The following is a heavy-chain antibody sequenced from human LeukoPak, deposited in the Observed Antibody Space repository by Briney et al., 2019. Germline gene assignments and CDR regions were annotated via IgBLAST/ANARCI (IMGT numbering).Heavy chain of an antibody. D-gene: IGHD5-18*01. CDR3: AKAGYSYDNYFDY. Sequence: GGSLRLSCAASGFIFSTYGMYWVRQAPGKGLEWVAFIRHDGSIKNYADSVKGRSTISRDNSKNTLYLQMNSLRAEDTAVYYCAKAGYSYDNYFDYWGQGTLVTVSS. J-gene: IGHJ4*02. CDR2: IRHDGSIK. CDR1: GFIFSTYG. V-gene: IGHV3-30*02.